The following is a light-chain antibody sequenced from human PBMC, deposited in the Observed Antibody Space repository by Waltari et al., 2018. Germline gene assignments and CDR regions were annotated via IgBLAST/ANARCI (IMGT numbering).Light chain of an antibody. V-gene: IGKV4-1*01. Sequence: CKSSQSLLYNSNNKNYLAWYQQKPGQPPKMLIYWASSRESGVPGRFSGSGSGTDFTLTISSLQAEDVAVYYCQQYYATPRTFGPGTKVDIK. J-gene: IGKJ3*01. CDR1: QSLLYNSNNKNY. CDR2: WAS. CDR3: QQYYATPRT.